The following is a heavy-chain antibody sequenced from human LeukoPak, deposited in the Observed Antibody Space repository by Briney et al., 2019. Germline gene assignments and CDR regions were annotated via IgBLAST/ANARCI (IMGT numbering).Heavy chain of an antibody. CDR3: ARTKVTMVRGVTLIRFDY. Sequence: TSETLSLTCAVYGGSFSGYYWSWIRQPPGKGLEWIGEINHSGSTNYSPPLKRRVTISVDTSNNQFSLKLSSVTAADTAVYYCARTKVTMVRGVTLIRFDYWGQGTLVTVSS. V-gene: IGHV4-34*01. CDR1: GGSFSGYY. CDR2: INHSGST. J-gene: IGHJ4*02. D-gene: IGHD3-10*01.